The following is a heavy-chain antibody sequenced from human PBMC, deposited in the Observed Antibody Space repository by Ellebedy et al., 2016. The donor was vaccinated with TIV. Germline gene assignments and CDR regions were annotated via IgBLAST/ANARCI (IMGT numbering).Heavy chain of an antibody. J-gene: IGHJ6*02. CDR1: GDSVSSGSCY. CDR2: LYYTGST. V-gene: IGHV4-61*01. Sequence: SETLSLTCTVSGDSVSSGSCYWSWIRQPPGKGLEWIGYLYYTGSTNYNPSLKRRVTISEDTSKNQFSLKLSSVAAADTAVYYCAGGCQSPHAMDVWGQGTTVTVSS. CDR3: AGGCQSPHAMDV. D-gene: IGHD4-23*01.